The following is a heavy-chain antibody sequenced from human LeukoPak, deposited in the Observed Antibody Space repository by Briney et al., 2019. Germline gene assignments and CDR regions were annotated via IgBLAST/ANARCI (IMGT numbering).Heavy chain of an antibody. J-gene: IGHJ5*02. CDR2: ISAYNGNT. CDR3: ARVTSVGGSGSYYNWFDP. D-gene: IGHD3-10*01. Sequence: ASVKVSCKASGYTFTSYGISWVRQAPGQGLGWMGWISAYNGNTNYAQKLQGRVTMTTDTSTSTAYMELRSLRSDDTAAYYCARVTSVGGSGSYYNWFDPWGQGTLVTVSS. V-gene: IGHV1-18*01. CDR1: GYTFTSYG.